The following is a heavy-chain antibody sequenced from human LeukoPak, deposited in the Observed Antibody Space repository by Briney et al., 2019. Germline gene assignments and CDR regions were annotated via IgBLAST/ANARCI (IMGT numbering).Heavy chain of an antibody. Sequence: PGGSLRLSCAASGFTFTSYAMSWVRQAPGKGLEWVSVISGSGGSTYYADSVQGRFTISRDNPKNTLYLQMNSLRAEDTAVYYCAKGGYDYALSASHLDYWGQGTLVTVSS. CDR1: GFTFTSYA. CDR3: AKGGYDYALSASHLDY. D-gene: IGHD3-16*01. CDR2: ISGSGGST. J-gene: IGHJ4*02. V-gene: IGHV3-23*01.